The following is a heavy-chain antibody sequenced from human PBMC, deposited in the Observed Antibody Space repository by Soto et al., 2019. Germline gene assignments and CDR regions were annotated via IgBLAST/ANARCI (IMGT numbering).Heavy chain of an antibody. Sequence: PGGSLRLSCEASGFTFSNYDMNWVRQAPGKGLEWVSYISGSGRTIYYADSVKGRFTISRDSAKKSLFLQMNSLRAEGTAVYYCARDGGTYYDYVWGSYRSLDYFDYWGQGTLVTVSS. V-gene: IGHV3-48*03. CDR1: GFTFSNYD. J-gene: IGHJ4*02. D-gene: IGHD3-16*02. CDR3: ARDGGTYYDYVWGSYRSLDYFDY. CDR2: ISGSGRTI.